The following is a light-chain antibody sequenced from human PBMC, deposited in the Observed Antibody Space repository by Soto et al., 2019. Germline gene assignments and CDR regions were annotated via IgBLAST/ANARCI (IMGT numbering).Light chain of an antibody. Sequence: IQLTQSPSSLSASVGDRVTITFRASQSVNNYLHCYQQKPGKAPKLLIYSASNLESGVPSRFSGSGSGTDFTLTISSLEPEDFAVYHCQQRNNWPSLTFGGGTKVDIK. J-gene: IGKJ4*01. CDR3: QQRNNWPSLT. CDR1: QSVNNY. CDR2: SAS. V-gene: IGKV1-39*01.